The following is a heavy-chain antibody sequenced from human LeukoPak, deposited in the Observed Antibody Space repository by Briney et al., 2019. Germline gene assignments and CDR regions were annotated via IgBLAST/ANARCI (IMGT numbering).Heavy chain of an antibody. CDR2: IYYSGST. Sequence: SETLSLTCTVSGGSISSGDYYWSWIRQPPGKGLEWIGYIYYSGSTYYNPSLKSRVTISVDTSKNQFSLKLSSVTAAGTAVYYCARAGGGYPFDAFDIWGQGTMVTVSS. CDR1: GGSISSGDYY. J-gene: IGHJ3*02. D-gene: IGHD2-15*01. V-gene: IGHV4-30-4*01. CDR3: ARAGGGYPFDAFDI.